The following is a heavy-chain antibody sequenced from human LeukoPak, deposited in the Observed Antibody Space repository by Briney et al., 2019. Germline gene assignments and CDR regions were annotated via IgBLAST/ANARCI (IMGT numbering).Heavy chain of an antibody. D-gene: IGHD2-21*02. V-gene: IGHV3-15*01. CDR3: TTTHIVVVTAHCGIDY. J-gene: IGHJ4*02. CDR2: IKSKTDGGTT. CDR1: GFTFSSYS. Sequence: GGSLRLSCAASGFTFSSYSMNWVRQAPGKGLEWVGRIKSKTDGGTTDYAAPVKGRFTISRDDSKNTLYLQMNSLKTEDTAVYYCTTTHIVVVTAHCGIDYWGQGTLVTVSS.